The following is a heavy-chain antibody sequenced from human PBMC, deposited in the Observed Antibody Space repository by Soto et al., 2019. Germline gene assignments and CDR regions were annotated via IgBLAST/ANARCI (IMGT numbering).Heavy chain of an antibody. J-gene: IGHJ4*02. CDR1: GYNFATYG. D-gene: IGHD2-21*01. Sequence: QVQLVQSGPEVKKPGASVKVSCKTSGYNFATYGMSWVRQAPGQGLEWIGWISAYNGNTESTQKFQGRVTMTTATSTGTAYMELSGLTSDDSAMYYCARDLLVVSPAAYFDYWGQGTLVTVSS. CDR2: ISAYNGNT. CDR3: ARDLLVVSPAAYFDY. V-gene: IGHV1-18*01.